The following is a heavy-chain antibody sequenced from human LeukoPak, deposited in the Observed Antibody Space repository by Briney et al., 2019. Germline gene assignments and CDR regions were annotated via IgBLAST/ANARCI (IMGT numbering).Heavy chain of an antibody. V-gene: IGHV4-34*01. CDR1: GGSFSGYY. Sequence: SETLSLTCAVYGGSFSGYYWSWIRQPPGKGLEWIGEINHSGSTNYNPPLKSRVTISVDTSKNQFSLKLSSVTAADTAVYYCAGDPNGYYFDYWGQGTLVTVSS. D-gene: IGHD2-2*03. J-gene: IGHJ4*02. CDR2: INHSGST. CDR3: AGDPNGYYFDY.